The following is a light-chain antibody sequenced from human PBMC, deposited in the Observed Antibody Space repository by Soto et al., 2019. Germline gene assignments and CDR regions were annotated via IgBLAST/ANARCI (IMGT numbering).Light chain of an antibody. CDR2: AAS. Sequence: DIQMTQSPSSLSAAVGDRVTITCRASQSISNHLNWYQQKPGKAPEFLISAASSLQSGVPPRFSGSGSGTEFTLTISSLQTEDFATYYCQQSQTTPNFGGGTKVEIK. V-gene: IGKV1-39*01. CDR1: QSISNH. J-gene: IGKJ4*01. CDR3: QQSQTTPN.